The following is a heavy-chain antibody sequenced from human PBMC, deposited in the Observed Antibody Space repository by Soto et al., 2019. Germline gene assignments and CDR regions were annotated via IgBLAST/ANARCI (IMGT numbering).Heavy chain of an antibody. D-gene: IGHD2-15*01. CDR1: GFTFSDYE. CDR3: ARGARYSGAGNCYTPFDF. CDR2: ISTDGTT. J-gene: IGHJ4*02. V-gene: IGHV3-48*03. Sequence: PGGSLRLSCAASGFTFSDYEMNWVRQAPGKGLDWVSYISTDGTTYYADSVKGRFTISRDNVRNSLFLHMNSLRDADTAVYYCARGARYSGAGNCYTPFDFWGQGTLVTVSS.